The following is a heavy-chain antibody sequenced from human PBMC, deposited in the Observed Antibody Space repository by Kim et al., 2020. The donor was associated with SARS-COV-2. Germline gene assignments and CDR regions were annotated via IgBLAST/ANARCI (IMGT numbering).Heavy chain of an antibody. CDR3: ARGWLAN. V-gene: IGHV3-48*02. D-gene: IGHD6-19*01. CDR2: SSTT. J-gene: IGHJ4*02. Sequence: SSTTYYADSVKGRFTISRDNAKSSLYLQMNSLRDEDTAVYYCARGWLANWGQGTLVTVSS.